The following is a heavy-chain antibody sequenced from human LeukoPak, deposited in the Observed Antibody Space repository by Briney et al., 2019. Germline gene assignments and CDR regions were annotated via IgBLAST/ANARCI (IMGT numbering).Heavy chain of an antibody. D-gene: IGHD2-8*01. J-gene: IGHJ6*02. CDR3: ARDERRIMVYAIGPLYGMDV. V-gene: IGHV3-21*05. CDR1: GFTFSSYA. CDR2: ISSSSSYT. Sequence: GGSLRLSCAASGFTFSSYAMSWVRQAPGKGLEWVSYISSSSSYTNYADSVKGRFTISRDNAKNSLYLQMNSLRAEDTAVYYCARDERRIMVYAIGPLYGMDVWGQGTTVTVSS.